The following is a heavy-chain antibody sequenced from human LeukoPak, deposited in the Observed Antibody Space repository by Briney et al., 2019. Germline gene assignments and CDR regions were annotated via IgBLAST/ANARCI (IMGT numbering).Heavy chain of an antibody. J-gene: IGHJ6*02. CDR3: AKDRMRQCLVRSLYHYYGMDV. Sequence: GGSLRLSCAASGFTFSSYGMHWVRQAPGKGLGWVAVISYDGSNKYYADSVKGRLTISRDNSKNTLYLQMNSLRAEDTAVYYCAKDRMRQCLVRSLYHYYGMDVWGQRTTVTVSS. CDR1: GFTFSSYG. D-gene: IGHD6-19*01. V-gene: IGHV3-30*18. CDR2: ISYDGSNK.